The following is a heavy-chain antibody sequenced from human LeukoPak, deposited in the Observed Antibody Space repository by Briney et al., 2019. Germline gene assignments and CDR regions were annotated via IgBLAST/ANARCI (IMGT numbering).Heavy chain of an antibody. CDR1: GYTFSDYD. CDR2: MNPTSGDT. D-gene: IGHD2-21*01. J-gene: IGHJ6*03. V-gene: IGHV1-8*01. Sequence: ASVKVSCKASGYTFSDYDVNWVRQAPGQGLEWMGWMNPTSGDTGYAQRFQGRVTMTRSMSKNTAYMELSRLRSEDTAVYFCARVVMKAFYYYYMDVWGKGTTIIISS. CDR3: ARVVMKAFYYYYMDV.